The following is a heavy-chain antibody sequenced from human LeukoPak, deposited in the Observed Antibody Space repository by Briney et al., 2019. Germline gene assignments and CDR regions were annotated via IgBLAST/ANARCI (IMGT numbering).Heavy chain of an antibody. V-gene: IGHV3-74*01. J-gene: IGHJ3*02. D-gene: IGHD3-10*01. Sequence: PGGSLRLSCAASGFTFSSYAMSWVRQAPGKGLVWVSRIKSDGSNTNYADSVKGRFTISRDNAKNTLYLQMNSLRAEDTAVYYCVRWGLGKGEAFDIWGQGTMVTVS. CDR1: GFTFSSYA. CDR2: IKSDGSNT. CDR3: VRWGLGKGEAFDI.